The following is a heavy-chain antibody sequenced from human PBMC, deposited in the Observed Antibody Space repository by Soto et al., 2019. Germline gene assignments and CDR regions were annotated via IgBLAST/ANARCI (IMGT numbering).Heavy chain of an antibody. V-gene: IGHV1-69*08. D-gene: IGHD1-1*01. J-gene: IGHJ4*02. CDR2: IIPIFGVT. CDR3: VRDWEITTQTWRFGDS. CDR1: GGTFSSYT. Sequence: QFQLVQAGAEVKKPGSSLKVSCKASGGTFSSYTITWVRQAPGQGLAWLGRIIPIFGVTNYAQKFQDRVTITADRSTTTADMELSRLRSEETAVYYCVRDWEITTQTWRFGDSWGEGTLVTVSS.